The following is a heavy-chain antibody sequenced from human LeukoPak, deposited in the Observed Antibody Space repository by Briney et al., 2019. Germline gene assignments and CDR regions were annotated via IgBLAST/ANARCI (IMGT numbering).Heavy chain of an antibody. J-gene: IGHJ4*02. Sequence: GGSLRLSCVASGLTFSSYWMTWVRQAPGKGLEWVANIKQDGSEKYYVDSVKGRFTISRDNAKNSLYLQMNSLRAEDTAVYYCARESPRKVIAATFDYWGQGTLVTVSS. V-gene: IGHV3-7*01. CDR2: IKQDGSEK. CDR1: GLTFSSYW. CDR3: ARESPRKVIAATFDY. D-gene: IGHD2-15*01.